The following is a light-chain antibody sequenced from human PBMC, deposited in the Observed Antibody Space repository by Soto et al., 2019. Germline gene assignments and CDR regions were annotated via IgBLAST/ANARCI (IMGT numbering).Light chain of an antibody. J-gene: IGKJ4*01. CDR2: DAS. CDR1: QSINIW. CDR3: QQYDNYPLT. Sequence: DIQMTQSPSTLSASVGDRVTITCRASQSINIWLAWYQQKPGKAPKFLIYDASNLESGVPSRFSGSASGTEFTLTISSLQPDDFATYYCQQYDNYPLTFGGGTKVDI. V-gene: IGKV1-5*01.